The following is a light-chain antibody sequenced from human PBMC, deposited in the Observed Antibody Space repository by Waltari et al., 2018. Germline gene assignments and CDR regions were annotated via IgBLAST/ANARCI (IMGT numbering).Light chain of an antibody. CDR1: SSDVGAYNY. J-gene: IGLJ2*01. CDR3: SSYTSSSTLV. CDR2: EVS. Sequence: QSALTQPASVSGSPGQSITISCTGTSSDVGAYNYVSWYLQHPGKAPKLMIYEVSNRPSGVSNSFSGSKSGNTASLTISGLQAEDEADYYCSSYTSSSTLVFGGGTKLTVL. V-gene: IGLV2-14*01.